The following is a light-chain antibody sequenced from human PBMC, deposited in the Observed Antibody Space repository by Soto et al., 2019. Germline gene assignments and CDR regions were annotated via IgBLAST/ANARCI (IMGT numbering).Light chain of an antibody. J-gene: IGKJ1*01. CDR3: QRYNTVPWT. Sequence: DIQMTQSPSSLSAFVGDRVTITCRASLAISNYLAWYQQKPGKVPKLLIYGASTLQSGVPSRFAGSGSGTEFYLTITSLQPKDVATYYCQRYNTVPWTFGQGTKVEIK. CDR1: LAISNY. CDR2: GAS. V-gene: IGKV1-27*01.